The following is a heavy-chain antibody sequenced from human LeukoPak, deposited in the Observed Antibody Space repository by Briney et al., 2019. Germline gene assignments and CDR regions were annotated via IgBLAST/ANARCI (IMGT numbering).Heavy chain of an antibody. CDR2: IKQDGSEK. CDR3: ARGKYDSSGYPLLGFDY. Sequence: SGGSLRLSCAASGLTFNNYWMNWVRQAPGKGLEWVANIKQDGSEKKYVDSVKGRFTISRDNAKKSLYLQMNSLRAEDTAVYYCARGKYDSSGYPLLGFDYWGQGTLVTVSS. V-gene: IGHV3-7*01. J-gene: IGHJ4*02. D-gene: IGHD3-22*01. CDR1: GLTFNNYW.